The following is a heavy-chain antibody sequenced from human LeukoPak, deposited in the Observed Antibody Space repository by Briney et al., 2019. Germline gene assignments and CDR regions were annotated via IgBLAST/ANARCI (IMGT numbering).Heavy chain of an antibody. D-gene: IGHD3-10*01. J-gene: IGHJ6*02. CDR2: ISGSGGST. CDR3: AKGSMVRGVIITQYYYYGMDV. Sequence: GGSLRLSCAASGFTFSSYAMSWVRQAPGKGLEWFSAISGSGGSTYYADSVKGRFTISRDNSKNTLYLQMNSLRAEDTAVYYCAKGSMVRGVIITQYYYYGMDVWGQGTTVTVSS. CDR1: GFTFSSYA. V-gene: IGHV3-23*01.